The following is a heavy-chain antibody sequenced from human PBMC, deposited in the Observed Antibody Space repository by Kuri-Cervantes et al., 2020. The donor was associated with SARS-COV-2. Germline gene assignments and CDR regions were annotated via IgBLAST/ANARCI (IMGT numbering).Heavy chain of an antibody. CDR3: AREETDIVVVPAAMNWFDP. J-gene: IGHJ5*02. V-gene: IGHV4-38-2*02. CDR1: GYSISSGYH. D-gene: IGHD2-2*01. Sequence: SETLSLTCTVSGYSISSGYHWGWIRQPPGKGLERIGSIYYSGSTFYSPSLMSRVTMSVDTSKNQFSLKLSSVTAADTAVYYCAREETDIVVVPAAMNWFDPWGQGTLVTVSS. CDR2: IYYSGST.